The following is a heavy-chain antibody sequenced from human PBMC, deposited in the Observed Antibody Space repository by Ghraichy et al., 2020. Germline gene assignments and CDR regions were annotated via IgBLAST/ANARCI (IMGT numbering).Heavy chain of an antibody. D-gene: IGHD6-19*01. CDR1: GFSIGIYW. Sequence: GGSLRLSCAVSGFSIGIYWMSWVRQAPGKGLEWVANLKQDGTEKHYMDSVKGRFTISRDNAKNSLYLQINSLRVEDTAVYYCARDLSSGLDYWGQGTLVTVFS. J-gene: IGHJ4*02. CDR2: LKQDGTEK. CDR3: ARDLSSGLDY. V-gene: IGHV3-7*01.